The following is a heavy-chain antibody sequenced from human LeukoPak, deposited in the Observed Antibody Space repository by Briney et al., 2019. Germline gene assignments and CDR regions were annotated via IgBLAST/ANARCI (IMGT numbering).Heavy chain of an antibody. V-gene: IGHV3-30-3*01. CDR2: ISYDGSNK. CDR1: GFTFSSYA. J-gene: IGHJ4*02. D-gene: IGHD6-13*01. CDR3: ASSPARYSSSCLDY. Sequence: HTGGSLRLSCAASGFTFSSYAMHWVRQAPGKGLEWVAVISYDGSNKYYADSVKGRFTISRDNSKNTLYLQMNSLRAEDTAVYYCASSPARYSSSCLDYWGQGTLVTVSS.